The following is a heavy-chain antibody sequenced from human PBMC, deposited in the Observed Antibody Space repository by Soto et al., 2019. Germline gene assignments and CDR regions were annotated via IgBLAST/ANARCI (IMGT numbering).Heavy chain of an antibody. CDR1: GYTFTSYG. V-gene: IGHV1-18*01. D-gene: IGHD2-2*01. CDR3: SRGSLSVPAAMNYYYGMDV. Sequence: ASVKVSCKASGYTFTSYGISWVRQAPGQGLEWMGWISAYNGNTNYAQKLQGRVTMTTDTSTSTAYMELRSLRSDDTAVYYCSRGSLSVPAAMNYYYGMDVWGQGTTVTVSS. J-gene: IGHJ6*02. CDR2: ISAYNGNT.